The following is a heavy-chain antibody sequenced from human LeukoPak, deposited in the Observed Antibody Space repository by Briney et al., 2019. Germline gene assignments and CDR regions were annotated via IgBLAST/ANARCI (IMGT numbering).Heavy chain of an antibody. D-gene: IGHD2-15*01. J-gene: IGHJ6*02. CDR3: ARDRRYCSGGSCYSDYYYGMDV. CDR2: IYYSGST. V-gene: IGHV4-31*03. CDR1: VGSISSGGYY. Sequence: ASETLSLTCTVSVGSISSGGYYWSWIRQHPGKGLERIGNIYYSGSTYYNPSLKSRVTISVDTSKNQFSLKLSSVTAADTAVYYCARDRRYCSGGSCYSDYYYGMDVWGQGTTVTVSS.